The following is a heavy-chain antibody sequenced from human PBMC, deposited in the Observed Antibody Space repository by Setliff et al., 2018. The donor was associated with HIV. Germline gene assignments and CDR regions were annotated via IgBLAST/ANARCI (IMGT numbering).Heavy chain of an antibody. CDR2: IYPGDADT. D-gene: IGHD3-10*01. CDR3: VRHVSSSAVFDP. Sequence: GESLKISCKGSGYSFTSYWIAWVRQTPGKGLEWMGIIYPGDADTRYSPSFQGQVTISADKSISTAYLQWSSLKASDTAMYYCVRHVSSSAVFDPWGQGTLVTVSS. CDR1: GYSFTSYW. J-gene: IGHJ5*02. V-gene: IGHV5-51*01.